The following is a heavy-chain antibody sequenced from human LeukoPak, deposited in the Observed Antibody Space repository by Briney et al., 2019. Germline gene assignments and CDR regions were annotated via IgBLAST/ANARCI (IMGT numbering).Heavy chain of an antibody. Sequence: SVKVSCKASGFTFTSSAVQWVRQARGQRLEWIGWIVVGSGNTNYAQKFQERVTITRDMTTSTAYMELSSLRSEDTAVYYCAADYDVVPAGYWGQGTLVTVSS. CDR2: IVVGSGNT. D-gene: IGHD2-2*01. V-gene: IGHV1-58*01. CDR3: AADYDVVPAGY. CDR1: GFTFTSSA. J-gene: IGHJ4*02.